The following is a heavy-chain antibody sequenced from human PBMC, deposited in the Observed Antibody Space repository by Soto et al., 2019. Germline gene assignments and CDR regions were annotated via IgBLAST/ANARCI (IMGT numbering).Heavy chain of an antibody. V-gene: IGHV1-18*01. J-gene: IGHJ6*03. CDR3: ARVNFGMVYYYYYYYMDV. D-gene: IGHD3-3*01. Sequence: QVQLVQSGAEVKKPGASVKVSCKASGYTFTNYGFSWVRQAPGQGLEWMGWISAYNGNTKYVQKLQGRVTMTTDTSPSTAYMELRSLRSDDTAVYFCARVNFGMVYYYYYYYMDVRGKGTTVTVSS. CDR2: ISAYNGNT. CDR1: GYTFTNYG.